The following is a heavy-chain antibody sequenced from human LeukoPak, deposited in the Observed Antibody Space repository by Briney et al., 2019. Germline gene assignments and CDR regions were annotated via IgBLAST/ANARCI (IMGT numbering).Heavy chain of an antibody. CDR3: ARDRDHDYGDYEGGWFDP. CDR2: IKSKADGETI. V-gene: IGHV3-15*01. D-gene: IGHD4-17*01. Sequence: GGSLRLSCAASGFTVSSNYMSWVRQAPGKGLEWVARIKSKADGETIEYAAPVKGSFTISRDDSKNTVFLQMNSLRAEDTAVYYCARDRDHDYGDYEGGWFDPWGQGTLVTVSS. J-gene: IGHJ5*02. CDR1: GFTVSSNY.